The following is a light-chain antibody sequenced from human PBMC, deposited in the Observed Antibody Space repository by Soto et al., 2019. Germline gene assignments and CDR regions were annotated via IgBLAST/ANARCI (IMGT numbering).Light chain of an antibody. J-gene: IGKJ2*01. CDR3: QKYDSAPHT. CDR1: QSISNY. V-gene: IGKV1-27*01. Sequence: DIQMTQSPSSLSASVGDRVSISCRASQSISNYLAWYQQKPGKVPKLLIYATSTLQSGVPSRFSGSGSETDFTLTISSLQPEDVGTYYCQKYDSAPHTFGQGTKLEI. CDR2: ATS.